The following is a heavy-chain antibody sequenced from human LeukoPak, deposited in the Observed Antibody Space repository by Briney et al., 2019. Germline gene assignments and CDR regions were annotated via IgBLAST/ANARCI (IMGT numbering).Heavy chain of an antibody. D-gene: IGHD3-22*01. V-gene: IGHV4-59*01. Sequence: PSETLSLTCTVSGGSISSYYWSWIRQPPGKGLEWIGYIYYSGSTNYNPSLKSRVTISVDTSKNQFSLKLSSVTAADTAVYYCARAYYYDSSGYYGSRDDAFDIWGQGTMVTVSS. CDR2: IYYSGST. CDR3: ARAYYYDSSGYYGSRDDAFDI. CDR1: GGSISSYY. J-gene: IGHJ3*02.